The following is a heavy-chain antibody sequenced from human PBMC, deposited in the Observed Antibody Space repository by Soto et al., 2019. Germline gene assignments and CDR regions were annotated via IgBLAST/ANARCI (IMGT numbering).Heavy chain of an antibody. CDR3: ARAKKGIAAAENWFDT. V-gene: IGHV4-31*03. D-gene: IGHD6-13*01. J-gene: IGHJ5*02. CDR1: GGSISSGGYY. Sequence: QVQLQESGPRLVKPSQTLSLTCTVSGGSISSGGYYCSWIGQHPGQSLEWIGYIYYSGGTYYDPFFSSRVTLSVGTSKNQFSLKLSSVSAADTAVYYCARAKKGIAAAENWFDTWGQGTLVTVSS. CDR2: IYYSGGT.